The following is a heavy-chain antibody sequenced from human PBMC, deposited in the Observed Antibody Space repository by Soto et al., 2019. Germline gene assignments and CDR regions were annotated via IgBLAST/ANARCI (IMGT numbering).Heavy chain of an antibody. CDR3: ARWGTTGGLDV. J-gene: IGHJ4*02. V-gene: IGHV3-30*19. CDR1: GFTFRSYV. Sequence: QVQLVESGGGVVKPGTSLRLSCVGSGFTFRSYVIHWVRQAPGKGLEWVALTSYDGTNNYYGDSVKGRFTISRDNSKNTVDLQMDSLRLEDTSLYYCARWGTTGGLDVWGPGTLVSVSS. CDR2: TSYDGTNN. D-gene: IGHD3-16*01.